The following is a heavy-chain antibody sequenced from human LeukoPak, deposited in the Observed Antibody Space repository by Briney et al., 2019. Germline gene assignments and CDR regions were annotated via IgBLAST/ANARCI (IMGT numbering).Heavy chain of an antibody. D-gene: IGHD6-19*01. Sequence: SETLSLTCTVSGGSISSYYWSWIRQPPGKGLEWIGYIYYSGSTNYNPSLKSRVTISVDTSKNQFSLKLSSVAAADTAVYYCARFDSGWYGYYFDYWGQGTLVTVSS. CDR2: IYYSGST. CDR3: ARFDSGWYGYYFDY. V-gene: IGHV4-59*01. J-gene: IGHJ4*02. CDR1: GGSISSYY.